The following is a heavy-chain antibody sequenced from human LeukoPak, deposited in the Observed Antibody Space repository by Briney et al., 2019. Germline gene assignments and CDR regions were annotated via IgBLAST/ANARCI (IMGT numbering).Heavy chain of an antibody. CDR1: GGTFSSYA. CDR2: IIPIFGTA. Sequence: SVKVSCKASGGTFSSYAISWVRRAPGQGLEWMGGIIPIFGTANYAQKFQGRVTITTNESTSTAYMELSSLRSEDTAVYYCAREQWLVRGWFDPWGQGTLVTVSS. D-gene: IGHD6-19*01. J-gene: IGHJ5*02. V-gene: IGHV1-69*05. CDR3: AREQWLVRGWFDP.